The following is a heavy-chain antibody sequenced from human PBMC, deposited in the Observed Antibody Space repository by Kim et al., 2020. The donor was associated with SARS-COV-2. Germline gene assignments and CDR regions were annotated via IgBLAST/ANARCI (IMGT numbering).Heavy chain of an antibody. CDR1: GGSFSGYY. D-gene: IGHD3-3*01. V-gene: IGHV4-34*01. CDR3: ASLGGTIFGVAASTDYGMDV. Sequence: SETLSLTCAVYGGSFSGYYWSWIRQPPGKGLEWIGEINHSGSTNYNPSLKSRVTISVDTSKNQFSLKLSSVTAADTAVYYCASLGGTIFGVAASTDYGMDVWGQGTTVTVSS. J-gene: IGHJ6*02. CDR2: INHSGST.